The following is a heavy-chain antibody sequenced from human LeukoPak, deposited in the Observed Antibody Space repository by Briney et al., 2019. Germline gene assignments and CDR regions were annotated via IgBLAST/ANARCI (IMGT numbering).Heavy chain of an antibody. V-gene: IGHV1-2*02. CDR2: INPNSGGT. D-gene: IGHD7-27*01. CDR3: ARDRHWGIDFNY. Sequence: ASVKVSCKASGYTFTGYYMHWVRQAPGQGLEWMGWINPNSGGTNYAQKFQGRVTMTRDTSISTAYMELSRLRSDGTAVYYCARDRHWGIDFNYWGQGTLVTVSS. J-gene: IGHJ4*02. CDR1: GYTFTGYY.